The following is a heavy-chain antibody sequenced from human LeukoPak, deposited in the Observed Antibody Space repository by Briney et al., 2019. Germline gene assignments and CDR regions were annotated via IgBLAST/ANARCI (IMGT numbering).Heavy chain of an antibody. J-gene: IGHJ4*02. CDR3: GKGFYGSGSSDY. CDR2: ISVSGGAT. D-gene: IGHD3-10*01. Sequence: GGSLRLSCAGPGFTFSNCAMSWVRQAPGKGLEWVSSISVSGGATYYADSVEGRFPLSRDKSKKTLYLQMNSMRAEDTAVFRCGKGFYGSGSSDYWGQGTLVTVSS. V-gene: IGHV3-23*01. CDR1: GFTFSNCA.